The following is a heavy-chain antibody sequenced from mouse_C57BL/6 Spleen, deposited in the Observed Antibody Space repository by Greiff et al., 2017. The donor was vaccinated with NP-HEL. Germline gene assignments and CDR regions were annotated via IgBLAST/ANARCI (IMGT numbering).Heavy chain of an antibody. CDR2: IYPGDGDT. D-gene: IGHD1-1*01. CDR3: ARARDYSYAMDY. Sequence: VQLQQSGPELVKPGASVKISCKASGYAFSSSWMNWVKQRPGKGLEWIGRIYPGDGDTNYNGKFKGKATLTADKSSSTAYMQLSSLTSEDSAVYFCARARDYSYAMDYWGQGTSVTVSS. J-gene: IGHJ4*01. CDR1: GYAFSSSW. V-gene: IGHV1-82*01.